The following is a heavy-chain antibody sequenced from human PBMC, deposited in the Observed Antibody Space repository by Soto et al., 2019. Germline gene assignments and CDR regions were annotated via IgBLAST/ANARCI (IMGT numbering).Heavy chain of an antibody. CDR1: GGSLSSYY. CDR3: ASRKYSSGWYFDY. D-gene: IGHD6-19*01. V-gene: IGHV4-59*01. CDR2: IYYSGST. J-gene: IGHJ4*02. Sequence: SETLSLTCTVSGGSLSSYYWSWIRQPPGKGLEWIGYIYYSGSTNYNPSLKSRVTISVDTSKNQFSLKLNSVTAADTAVYYCASRKYSSGWYFDYWGQGTLVTVSS.